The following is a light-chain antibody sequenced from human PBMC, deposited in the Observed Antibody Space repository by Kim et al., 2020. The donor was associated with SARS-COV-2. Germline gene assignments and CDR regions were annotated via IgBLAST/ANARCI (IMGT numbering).Light chain of an antibody. CDR3: QQRSNWT. J-gene: IGKJ1*01. Sequence: MSLSPGERAPHSCRARRSVSSYLDRYQQKPGQAPRLLIYDASNRATGIPARFSGSGSGTDFTLTISSLEPEDFAVYYCQQRSNWTFGQGTKVEIK. V-gene: IGKV3-11*01. CDR1: RSVSSY. CDR2: DAS.